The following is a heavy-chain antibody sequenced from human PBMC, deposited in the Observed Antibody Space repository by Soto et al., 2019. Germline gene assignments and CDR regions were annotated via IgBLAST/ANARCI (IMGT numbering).Heavy chain of an antibody. J-gene: IGHJ4*02. CDR2: INRSGNT. CDR1: DGSFSYFY. Sequence: SETLSLTCAVHDGSFSYFYWSWIRQPPGKGLEWIGEINRSGNTNYNPSLKSRVSISIDTSKTQFSPKLNSVTAADTAVYYCAKGGGNPASTNDNWAQGTLVTVSS. D-gene: IGHD3-16*01. CDR3: AKGGGNPASTNDN. V-gene: IGHV4-34*01.